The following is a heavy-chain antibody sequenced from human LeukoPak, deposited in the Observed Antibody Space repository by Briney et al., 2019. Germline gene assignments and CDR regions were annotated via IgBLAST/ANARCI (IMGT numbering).Heavy chain of an antibody. CDR2: IYYSGST. CDR3: ARDSVNYYDSSGYYYYGMDV. V-gene: IGHV4-59*12. J-gene: IGHJ6*02. Sequence: PSETLSLTCTVSGGSISSYYWSWIRQPPGKGLEWIGYIYYSGSTNYNPSLKSRVTIPVDTSKNQFSLKLSSVTAADTAVYYCARDSVNYYDSSGYYYYGMDVWGQGTTVTVSS. CDR1: GGSISSYY. D-gene: IGHD3-22*01.